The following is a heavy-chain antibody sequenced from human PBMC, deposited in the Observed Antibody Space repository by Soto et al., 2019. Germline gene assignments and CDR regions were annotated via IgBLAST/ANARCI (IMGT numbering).Heavy chain of an antibody. V-gene: IGHV3-23*01. CDR3: AKVGGSYSYYYYYGMDV. J-gene: IGHJ6*02. CDR2: ISGSGGST. CDR1: GFTFSSYA. D-gene: IGHD1-26*01. Sequence: GSLRLSCAASGFTFSSYAMSWVRQAPGKGLEWVSAISGSGGSTYYADSVKGRFTISRDNSKNTLYLQMNSLRAEDTAVYYCAKVGGSYSYYYYYGMDVWDQGTTVSVSS.